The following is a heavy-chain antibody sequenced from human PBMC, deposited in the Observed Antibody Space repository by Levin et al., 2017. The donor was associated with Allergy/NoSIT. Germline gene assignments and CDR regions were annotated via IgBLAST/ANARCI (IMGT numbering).Heavy chain of an antibody. J-gene: IGHJ4*02. D-gene: IGHD1-26*01. Sequence: PGGSLRLSCVASGFTFSNYWLAWVRQAPGKGLEWVANIKQDGSEKHYVDSVKGRFTISRDNAKNSLYLQMNSLRAEDTAVYYCARENPIVGATDCDYWGQGTLATVSS. V-gene: IGHV3-7*01. CDR2: IKQDGSEK. CDR1: GFTFSNYW. CDR3: ARENPIVGATDCDY.